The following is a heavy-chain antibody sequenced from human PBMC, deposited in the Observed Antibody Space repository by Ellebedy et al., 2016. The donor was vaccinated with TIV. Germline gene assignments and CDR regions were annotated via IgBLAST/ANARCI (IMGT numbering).Heavy chain of an antibody. J-gene: IGHJ3*02. CDR2: ISAYNGNT. D-gene: IGHD6-19*01. Sequence: AASVKVSCKASGYTFTSYGISWVRQAPGQGLEWMGWISAYNGNTNYAQKLQGRVTMTEDTSTDTAYMELSSLRSEDTAVYYCATDSSGQWLVGWNAFDIWGQGTMVTVSS. CDR1: GYTFTSYG. V-gene: IGHV1-18*01. CDR3: ATDSSGQWLVGWNAFDI.